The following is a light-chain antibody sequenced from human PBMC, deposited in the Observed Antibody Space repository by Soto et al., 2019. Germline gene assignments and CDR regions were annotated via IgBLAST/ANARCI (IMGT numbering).Light chain of an antibody. CDR3: QSYDSSLSAL. CDR2: GNS. J-gene: IGLJ3*02. V-gene: IGLV1-40*01. CDR1: SSNIGAGYD. Sequence: QAVVTQPPSVSGAPGQRVTISCTGSSSNIGAGYDVHWYQQLPGTAPKLLIYGNSNRPSGVPDRFSGSKSGTSASLAITGLKAEDEADYYCQSYDSSLSALFGGGTKVTVL.